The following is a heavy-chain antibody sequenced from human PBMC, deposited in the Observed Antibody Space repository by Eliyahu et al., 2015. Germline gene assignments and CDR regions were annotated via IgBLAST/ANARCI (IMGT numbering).Heavy chain of an antibody. V-gene: IGHV3-30-3*01. D-gene: IGHD3-22*01. Sequence: QVQLVESGGGVVQPGRSLXLSCAASGFSFSRYAMHWVXQAPGKGVEWGAVISYDGSNKYYADSVKGRFTISRDNSKNTLYLQMNSLRAEDTAVYYCARDAVMIVVVMSFDYWGQGTLVTVSS. CDR1: GFSFSRYA. J-gene: IGHJ4*02. CDR2: ISYDGSNK. CDR3: ARDAVMIVVVMSFDY.